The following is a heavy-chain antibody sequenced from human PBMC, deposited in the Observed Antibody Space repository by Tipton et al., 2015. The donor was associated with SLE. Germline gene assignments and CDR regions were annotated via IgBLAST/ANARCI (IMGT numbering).Heavy chain of an antibody. CDR1: GFTLSDFY. J-gene: IGHJ5*02. V-gene: IGHV3-11*05. D-gene: IGHD3-10*01. CDR2: ISTSSSYT. CDR3: ARDLWRRWFDP. Sequence: GSLRLSCAASGFTLSDFYMSWIRQAPGKGLEWVSYISTSSSYTNYADSVKGRFTISRENAKNSVYLQMNSLRAEDTAVYYCARDLWRRWFDPWGQGTLVTVSS.